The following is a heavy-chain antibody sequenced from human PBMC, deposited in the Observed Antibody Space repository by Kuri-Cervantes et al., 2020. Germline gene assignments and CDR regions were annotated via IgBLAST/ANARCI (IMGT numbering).Heavy chain of an antibody. CDR2: ISSSGSTI. D-gene: IGHD3-3*01. CDR3: AKDGVRFREGGMDV. Sequence: GESLKISCAASGFTFSDYYMSWIRQAPGKGLEWVSCISSSGSTIYYADSVKGRFTISRDNAKNSLYLQMNSLRAEDTAVYYCAKDGVRFREGGMDVWGQGTTVTVSS. V-gene: IGHV3-11*04. CDR1: GFTFSDYY. J-gene: IGHJ6*02.